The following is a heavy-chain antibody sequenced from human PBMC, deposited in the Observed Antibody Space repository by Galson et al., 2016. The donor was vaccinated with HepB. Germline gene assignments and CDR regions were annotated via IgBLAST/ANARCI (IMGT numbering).Heavy chain of an antibody. CDR3: AHLHPLSSSWYYFDS. V-gene: IGHV2-70*13. D-gene: IGHD6-13*01. J-gene: IGHJ4*02. CDR2: IDWEDDK. CDR1: GFSLTTGGMC. Sequence: PALVKPTQTLTLTCTFSGFSLTTGGMCVGWIRQPPGKALEWLALIDWEDDKYYSTSLRTRLTISKDTSKNQVVLTVTNVDPVDTATYYCAHLHPLSSSWYYFDSWGQGALVTVSS.